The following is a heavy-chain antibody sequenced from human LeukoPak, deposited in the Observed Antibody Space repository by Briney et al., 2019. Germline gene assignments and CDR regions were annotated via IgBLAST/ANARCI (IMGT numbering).Heavy chain of an antibody. V-gene: IGHV1-18*01. D-gene: IGHD3-3*01. Sequence: ASVKVSCKASGYTFTSYGISWVRQAPGQGLEWMGWISAYNGNTNYAQTLQGRVTMTTDTSTSTAYMELRSLRSDDTVVYYCARTPHYDFCGMDVWGQGTTVTVSS. CDR3: ARTPHYDFCGMDV. J-gene: IGHJ6*02. CDR1: GYTFTSYG. CDR2: ISAYNGNT.